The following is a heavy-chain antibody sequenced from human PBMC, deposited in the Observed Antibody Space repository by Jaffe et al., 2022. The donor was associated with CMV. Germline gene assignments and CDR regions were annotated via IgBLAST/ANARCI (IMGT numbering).Heavy chain of an antibody. Sequence: QLQLQESGPGLVKPSETLSLTCTVSGGSISSSSYYWGWIRQPPGKGLEWIGSIYYSGSTYYNPSLKSRVTISVDTSKNQFSLKLSSVTAADTAVYYCARLPVVMGLEGAFDIWGQGTMVTVSS. J-gene: IGHJ3*02. CDR3: ARLPVVMGLEGAFDI. CDR1: GGSISSSSYY. CDR2: IYYSGST. V-gene: IGHV4-39*01. D-gene: IGHD3-22*01.